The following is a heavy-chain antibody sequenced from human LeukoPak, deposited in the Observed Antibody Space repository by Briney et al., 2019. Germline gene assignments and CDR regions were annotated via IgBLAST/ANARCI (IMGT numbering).Heavy chain of an antibody. CDR1: GFTFSSYS. J-gene: IGHJ4*02. CDR2: ISSSSSTI. V-gene: IGHV3-48*04. CDR3: ARLINPDY. Sequence: GGSLRLSCAASGFTFSSYSMNWVCQAPGKGLEWVSYISSSSSTIYYADSVKGRFTISRDNAKNSLYLQMNSLRAEDTAVYYCARLINPDYWGQGTLVTVSS. D-gene: IGHD3-16*01.